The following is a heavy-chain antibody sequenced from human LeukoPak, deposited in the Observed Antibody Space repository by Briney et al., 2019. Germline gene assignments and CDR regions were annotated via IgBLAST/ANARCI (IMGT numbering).Heavy chain of an antibody. V-gene: IGHV4-59*04. Sequence: PSETLSLTCTVSGGSISSYYWSWIRQPPGKGLEWIASIYYSGTTHYNPSHQSRVTMSVDTSKNQFSLKLSSVTAADTAVYYCARVNTQGVPSPWGQGILVTVSS. CDR1: GGSISSYY. CDR2: IYYSGTT. CDR3: ARVNTQGVPSP. J-gene: IGHJ5*02. D-gene: IGHD4-11*01.